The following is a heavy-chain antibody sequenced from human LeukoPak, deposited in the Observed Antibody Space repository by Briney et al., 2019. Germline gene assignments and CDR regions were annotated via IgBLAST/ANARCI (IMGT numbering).Heavy chain of an antibody. CDR2: INPSGGST. CDR1: GYTFTSYY. J-gene: IGHJ4*02. CDR3: ARDGRPNYDFWSGESFDY. Sequence: GASVKVSCTASGYTFTSYYMHWVRQAPGQGLEWMGIINPSGGSTSYAQKFQGRVTMTRDTSTSTVYMELSSLRSDDTAVYYCARDGRPNYDFWSGESFDYWGQGTLVTVSS. D-gene: IGHD3-3*01. V-gene: IGHV1-46*01.